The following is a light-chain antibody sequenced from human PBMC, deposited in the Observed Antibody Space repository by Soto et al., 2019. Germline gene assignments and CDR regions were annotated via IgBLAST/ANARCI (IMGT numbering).Light chain of an antibody. CDR1: SSNIGSNY. V-gene: IGLV1-47*01. CDR2: RNN. J-gene: IGLJ1*01. Sequence: QSVLTQPPSASGTPGQRVTISCSGSSSNIGSNYVYWYQQLPGTAPKLLIYRNNQRPSGVPDRFSGSKSGTSASLAISGLRSEDEADYYCAAWDDRLSVIYVFGTGPKVPVL. CDR3: AAWDDRLSVIYV.